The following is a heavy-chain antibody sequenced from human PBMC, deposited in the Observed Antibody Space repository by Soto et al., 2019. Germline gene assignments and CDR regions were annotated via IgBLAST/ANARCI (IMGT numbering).Heavy chain of an antibody. D-gene: IGHD3-10*01. V-gene: IGHV3-21*01. CDR3: ARGHITMQAFDI. Sequence: GGSLRLSCAASGFTFSSYSMNWVRQAPGKGLEWVSCISSSSSYTYYADSVKGRFTISRDNVKNSLYLQMNSLRAEDTAVYYCARGHITMQAFDIWGQGTMVTVSS. J-gene: IGHJ3*02. CDR2: ISSSSSYT. CDR1: GFTFSSYS.